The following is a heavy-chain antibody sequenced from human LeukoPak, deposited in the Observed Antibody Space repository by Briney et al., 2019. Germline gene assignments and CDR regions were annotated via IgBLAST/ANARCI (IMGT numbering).Heavy chain of an antibody. CDR2: IKQDGSEK. Sequence: GGSLRLSCAASGFTFSIYWMSWVRQAPGKGLEWVANIKQDGSEKYYVDSVKGRFTISRDNAKNSLYLQMNSLRAEDTAVYYCARETAVAGTDYWGQGTLVTVSS. D-gene: IGHD6-19*01. J-gene: IGHJ4*02. V-gene: IGHV3-7*01. CDR1: GFTFSIYW. CDR3: ARETAVAGTDY.